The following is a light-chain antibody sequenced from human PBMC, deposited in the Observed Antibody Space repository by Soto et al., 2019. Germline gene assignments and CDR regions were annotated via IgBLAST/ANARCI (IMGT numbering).Light chain of an antibody. Sequence: EIVLIQSPATLSLSPGERATLSCRASQSVSSYLAWYQQKPGQAPRLLIYDASNRATGIPARFSGSGSGTDFTLTISSLEPEDFAVYHCQQRSNWLTFGQGTKVDIK. CDR1: QSVSSY. V-gene: IGKV3-11*01. J-gene: IGKJ1*01. CDR2: DAS. CDR3: QQRSNWLT.